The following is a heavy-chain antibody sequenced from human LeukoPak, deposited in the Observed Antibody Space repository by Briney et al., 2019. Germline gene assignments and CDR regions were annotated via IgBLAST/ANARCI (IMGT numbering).Heavy chain of an antibody. J-gene: IGHJ6*03. CDR2: IYSGGST. CDR1: GFTVSSNY. D-gene: IGHD3-3*01. CDR3: SRFYYYYMDV. Sequence: PGGSLRLSCAASGFTVSSNYMSWVRQAPGKGLEWVSVIYSGGSTYYADSVKGRFTISRDNSKNTLYLQMNSLRAEDTAVYYCSRFYYYYMDVWGKGTTVTISS. V-gene: IGHV3-66*01.